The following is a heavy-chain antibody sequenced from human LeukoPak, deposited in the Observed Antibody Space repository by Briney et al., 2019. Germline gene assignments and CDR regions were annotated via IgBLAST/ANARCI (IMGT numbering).Heavy chain of an antibody. V-gene: IGHV1-2*02. CDR3: ARVNDYVWGRSFDY. J-gene: IGHJ4*02. CDR1: GHTLTELF. Sequence: ASVKVSCKVSGHTLTELFMHWVRQAPGQGLEWMGWINPNSGGTNYAQKFQGRVTMTRDTSISTAYMELSRLRSDDTAVYYCARVNDYVWGRSFDYWGQGTLVTVSS. CDR2: INPNSGGT. D-gene: IGHD3-16*01.